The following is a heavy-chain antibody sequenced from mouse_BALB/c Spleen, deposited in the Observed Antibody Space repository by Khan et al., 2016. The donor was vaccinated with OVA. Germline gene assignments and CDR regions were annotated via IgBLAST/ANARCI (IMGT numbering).Heavy chain of an antibody. CDR1: GFPLSRYS. CDR3: VRNWDGGSYWYFDV. V-gene: IGHV2-6-4*01. CDR2: IWAGGST. J-gene: IGHJ1*01. Sequence: QVQLKQSGPGLVAPSQTLSITCTVSGFPLSRYSVHWIRQPPGKGLEWLGMIWAGGSTDYNSALKSSLTINKDNSKSQAFLKMNSLQTDDTAIYYCVRNWDGGSYWYFDVWGAGTSVTVSS. D-gene: IGHD4-1*01.